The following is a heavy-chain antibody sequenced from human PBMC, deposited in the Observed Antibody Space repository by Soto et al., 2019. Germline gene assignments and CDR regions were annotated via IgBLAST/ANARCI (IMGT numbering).Heavy chain of an antibody. CDR3: ARLSSSWSAADY. V-gene: IGHV4-4*02. Sequence: SETLSLTCAVSGGSISSSNWWSWVRQTPGKGLEWIGEIYHSGSTNYNPSLKSRVTISVDKSKNQFSLKLSSVTAADTAVYYCARLSSSWSAADYWGQGTLVTVSS. J-gene: IGHJ4*02. CDR1: GGSISSSNW. CDR2: IYHSGST. D-gene: IGHD6-13*01.